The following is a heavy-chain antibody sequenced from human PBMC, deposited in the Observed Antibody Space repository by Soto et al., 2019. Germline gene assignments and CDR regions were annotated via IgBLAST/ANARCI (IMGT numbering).Heavy chain of an antibody. V-gene: IGHV1-69*06. CDR3: ARDSGSYYAPFDY. J-gene: IGHJ4*02. CDR2: IIPIFGTA. Sequence: KVSCKASGGTFSSYAISWVRQAPGQGLEWMGGIIPIFGTANYAQKFQGRVTITADKSTSTAYMELSSLRSEDTAVYYCARDSGSYYAPFDYWGQGTLVTVSS. D-gene: IGHD1-26*01. CDR1: GGTFSSYA.